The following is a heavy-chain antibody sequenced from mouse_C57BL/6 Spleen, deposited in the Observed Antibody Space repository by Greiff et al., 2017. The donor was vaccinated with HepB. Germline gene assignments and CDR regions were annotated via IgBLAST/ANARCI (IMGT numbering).Heavy chain of an antibody. CDR1: GYTFTSYW. Sequence: QVQLQQPGAELVKPGASVKMSCKASGYTFTSYWITWVKQRPGQGLEWIGDIYPGSGSTNYNEKFKSKATLTVDTSSSTAYMQLSSLTSEDSAVYYCARRDYGSTGYAMDYWGQGTSGTVSS. D-gene: IGHD1-1*01. CDR2: IYPGSGST. CDR3: ARRDYGSTGYAMDY. J-gene: IGHJ4*01. V-gene: IGHV1-55*01.